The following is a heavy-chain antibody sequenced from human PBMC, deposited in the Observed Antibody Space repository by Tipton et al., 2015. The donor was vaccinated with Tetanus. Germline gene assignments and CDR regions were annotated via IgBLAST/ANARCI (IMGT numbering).Heavy chain of an antibody. CDR1: GASIRGGTFY. Sequence: TLSLTCTVSGASIRGGTFYWGWIRQPPGKGLEWIGSIYESGDTYYIPSLKSRVTISVDTSTNQFSLTLNSMAAADTGVYYCARHQSGSFAPFDYWGQGELVTVSS. CDR3: ARHQSGSFAPFDY. D-gene: IGHD3-3*01. J-gene: IGHJ4*02. CDR2: IYESGDT. V-gene: IGHV4-39*01.